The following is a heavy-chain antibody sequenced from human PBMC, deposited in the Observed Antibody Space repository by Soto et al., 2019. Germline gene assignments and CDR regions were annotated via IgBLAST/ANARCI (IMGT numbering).Heavy chain of an antibody. J-gene: IGHJ4*02. V-gene: IGHV3-30*18. CDR1: GFTFSRYR. CDR3: AKLGPYGYDRGFDY. Sequence: GEPLRLSCGASGFTFSRYRMHWVRQAPGKGLEWVAVISYDGSNKYYADSVKGRFTISRDNSKNTLYLQMNSLRAEYTAVYYCAKLGPYGYDRGFDYWGQGTLVTVLL. CDR2: ISYDGSNK. D-gene: IGHD5-12*01.